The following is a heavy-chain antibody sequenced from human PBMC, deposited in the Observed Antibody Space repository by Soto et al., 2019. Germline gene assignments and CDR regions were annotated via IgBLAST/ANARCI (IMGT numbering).Heavy chain of an antibody. Sequence: SVKVSCKASGGTFSSYTISWVRQAPGRGLEWMGRIIPILGIANYAQKFQGRVTITADKSTSTAYMELSSLRSEDTAVYYCARATMENYYYYYMDVWGKGTTVTVSS. CDR1: GGTFSSYT. CDR2: IIPILGIA. V-gene: IGHV1-69*02. CDR3: ARATMENYYYYYMDV. D-gene: IGHD3-10*01. J-gene: IGHJ6*03.